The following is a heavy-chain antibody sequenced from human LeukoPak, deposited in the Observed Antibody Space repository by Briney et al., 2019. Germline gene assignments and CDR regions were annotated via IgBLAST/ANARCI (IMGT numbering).Heavy chain of an antibody. Sequence: SVKVSCKASGGTFSSYAISWVRQAPGQGLEWMGGIIPIFGTANYAQKFQGRVTITADESTSTAYMELSSLRSEDTAVYYCARDRGRSGSYYEYFQHWGQGTLVTVSS. J-gene: IGHJ1*01. CDR1: GGTFSSYA. D-gene: IGHD1-26*01. V-gene: IGHV1-69*13. CDR3: ARDRGRSGSYYEYFQH. CDR2: IIPIFGTA.